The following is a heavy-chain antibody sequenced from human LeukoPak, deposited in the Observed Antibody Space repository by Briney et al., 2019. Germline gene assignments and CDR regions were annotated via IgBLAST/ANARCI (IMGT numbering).Heavy chain of an antibody. CDR2: FDPEDGET. CDR3: ATAIAAAGTFDY. D-gene: IGHD6-13*01. V-gene: IGHV1-24*01. J-gene: IGHJ4*02. CDR1: GYTLTELS. Sequence: ASVKVSCKVSGYTLTELSMHWVRQAPGKGLEWMGGFDPEDGETIYAQKFQGRVTMTEDTSTDTAYMELSSLRSEDTAVYYSATAIAAAGTFDYWGQGTLVTVSS.